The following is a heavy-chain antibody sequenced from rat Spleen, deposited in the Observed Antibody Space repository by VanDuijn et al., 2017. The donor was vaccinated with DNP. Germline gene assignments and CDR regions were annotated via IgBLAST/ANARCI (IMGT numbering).Heavy chain of an antibody. CDR2: IGSAAYAP. V-gene: IGHV5-27*01. D-gene: IGHD5-1*01. J-gene: IGHJ2*01. CDR1: GFTFSAYY. CDR3: TRRGDWAYYFDY. Sequence: EVQLVESGGGLVQPGRSLKLSCAASGFTFSAYYLAWVRQAPAKGLEWVAYIGSAAYAPYYGDSVKGRFTISRDDAKSTLYLQMDSLRSEDTATYYCTRRGDWAYYFDYWGQGVMVTVSS.